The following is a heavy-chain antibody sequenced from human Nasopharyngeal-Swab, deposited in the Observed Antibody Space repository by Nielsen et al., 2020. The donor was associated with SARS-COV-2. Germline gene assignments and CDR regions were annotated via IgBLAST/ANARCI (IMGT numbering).Heavy chain of an antibody. Sequence: GGSLRLSCAASGFTFSSYSMNWVRQAPGKGLEWVSYISSSSSTIYYADSVKGRFTISRDNAKNSLYLQINSLRDEDTAVYYCARGSGYDGYYYYGVDVWGQGTTVTVSS. J-gene: IGHJ6*02. CDR2: ISSSSSTI. D-gene: IGHD5-12*01. CDR3: ARGSGYDGYYYYGVDV. CDR1: GFTFSSYS. V-gene: IGHV3-48*02.